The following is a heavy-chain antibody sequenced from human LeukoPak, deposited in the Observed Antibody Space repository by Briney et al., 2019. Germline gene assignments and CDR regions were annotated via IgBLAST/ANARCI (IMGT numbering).Heavy chain of an antibody. V-gene: IGHV3-53*01. CDR2: IYSGGTY. D-gene: IGHD3-10*01. CDR3: ARVTLIRGPPPV. CDR1: GFAVSTTY. J-gene: IGHJ4*02. Sequence: PGGFLRLSCVASGFAVSTTYMSWVRQAPGKGLEWVSAIYSGGTYYAYADSVKGRFTISRDTSKNTLYLQMNSLRVEDTAVYYCARVTLIRGPPPVWGRGTLVTVSS.